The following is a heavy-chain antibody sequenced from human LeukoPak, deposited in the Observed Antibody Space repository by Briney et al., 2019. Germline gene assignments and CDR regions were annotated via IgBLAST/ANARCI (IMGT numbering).Heavy chain of an antibody. CDR2: IYYSGST. CDR3: ARGFLPTSKGNYFDY. J-gene: IGHJ4*02. Sequence: SETLSLTCTVSGGSISSYYWSWIRQPPGKGLEWIGYIYYSGSTNYNPSLKSRVTISVDTSKNQFSLKLSSVTAADTAVYYCARGFLPTSKGNYFDYWGQGTLVTVSS. V-gene: IGHV4-59*01. D-gene: IGHD5-12*01. CDR1: GGSISSYY.